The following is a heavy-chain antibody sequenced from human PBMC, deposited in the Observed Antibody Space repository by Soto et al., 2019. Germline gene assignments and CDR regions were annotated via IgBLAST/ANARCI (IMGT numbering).Heavy chain of an antibody. Sequence: APVKLSCKASGYTFTRYRISCVRQAPGQGLEWMGWISAYNGNTNYAQKLQGRVTMTTDTSTGTAYMELRSLRSDDTAVYYCARGDIVGSGYYYYMDVWGKGTTVTVSS. CDR2: ISAYNGNT. V-gene: IGHV1-18*01. J-gene: IGHJ6*03. CDR3: ARGDIVGSGYYYYMDV. D-gene: IGHD2-15*01. CDR1: GYTFTRYR.